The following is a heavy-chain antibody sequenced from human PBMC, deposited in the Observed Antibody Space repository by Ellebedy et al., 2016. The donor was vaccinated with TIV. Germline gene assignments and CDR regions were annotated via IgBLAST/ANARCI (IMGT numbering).Heavy chain of an antibody. CDR2: IYYSGGT. CDR1: GGSISSSSYY. Sequence: SETLSLTXTVSGGSISSSSYYWGWIRQPPGKGLEWIGSIYYSGGTYYNPSLKSRVTISVDTSKNQFSLKLSSVTAADTAVYYCARHCHCSSTSCYNYYYYMDVWGKGTTVTVSS. J-gene: IGHJ6*03. V-gene: IGHV4-39*01. D-gene: IGHD2-2*02. CDR3: ARHCHCSSTSCYNYYYYMDV.